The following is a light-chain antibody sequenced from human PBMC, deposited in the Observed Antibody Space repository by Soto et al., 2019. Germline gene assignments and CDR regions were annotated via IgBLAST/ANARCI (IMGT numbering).Light chain of an antibody. Sequence: DIQMTQSPSSLSASVGDRVTIACRPSQNITNFLNWYQHNPGKAANLLIFAASHLQSGVSSRFSGSGSGTDFTLTISSLHPEDFATFYCQESATTRWAFGQGTKVDIK. CDR3: QESATTRWA. V-gene: IGKV1-39*01. J-gene: IGKJ1*01. CDR1: QNITNF. CDR2: AAS.